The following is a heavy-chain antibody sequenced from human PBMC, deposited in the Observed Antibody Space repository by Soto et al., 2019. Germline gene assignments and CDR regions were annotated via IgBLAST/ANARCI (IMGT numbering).Heavy chain of an antibody. CDR2: MNPNSGNT. V-gene: IGHV1-8*01. D-gene: IGHD6-13*01. J-gene: IGHJ4*02. CDR3: ARYGVAAAGFDY. Sequence: ASVKVSCKASGYTFTIYDINWVRQATGQGLEWMGWMNPNSGNTGYAQKFQGRVTMTRNTSISTAYMELSSLRSEDTAVYYCARYGVAAAGFDYWGQGTLVTVSS. CDR1: GYTFTIYD.